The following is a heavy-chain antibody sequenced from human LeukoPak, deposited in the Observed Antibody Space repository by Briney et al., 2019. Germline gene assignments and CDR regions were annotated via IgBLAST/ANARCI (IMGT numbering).Heavy chain of an antibody. CDR3: ARGGVEYYYDSSGYGAFDI. J-gene: IGHJ3*02. Sequence: PSETLSLTCTVSGGSISSYYWSWIRQPAGKGLEWIGRIYTSGSTNYNPSLKSRVTMSVDTSKNQFSLKLSSVTAADTAVYYCARGGVEYYYDSSGYGAFDIWGQGTMVTVSS. CDR2: IYTSGST. CDR1: GGSISSYY. V-gene: IGHV4-4*07. D-gene: IGHD3-22*01.